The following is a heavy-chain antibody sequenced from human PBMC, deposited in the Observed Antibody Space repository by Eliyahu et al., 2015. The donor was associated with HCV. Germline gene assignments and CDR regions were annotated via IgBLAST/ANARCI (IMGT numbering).Heavy chain of an antibody. D-gene: IGHD1-26*01. Sequence: QVTLRESGPALVKPTQTLTLTCTFSGFSLSTSGMCVSWIRQPPGKALEWLALIDWDDDKYYSTSLKTRLTISKDTSKNQVVLTMTNMDPVDTATYYCARIRCGSYSGKNAFDIWGQGTMVTVSS. V-gene: IGHV2-70*01. CDR1: GFSLSTSGMC. J-gene: IGHJ3*02. CDR3: ARIRCGSYSGKNAFDI. CDR2: IDWDDDK.